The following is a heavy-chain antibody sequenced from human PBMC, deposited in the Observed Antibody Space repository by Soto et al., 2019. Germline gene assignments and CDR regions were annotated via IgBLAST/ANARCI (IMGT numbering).Heavy chain of an antibody. V-gene: IGHV3-15*01. D-gene: IGHD2-8*01. CDR3: AKSTLLYSHNLYGMDV. CDR2: IKSKTDGGTT. J-gene: IGHJ6*02. Sequence: PGGSLRLSCAASGFTFSNAWMSWVRQAPGKGLEWVGRIKSKTDGGTTDYAAPVKGRFTISRDDSKNTLYLQMNSLRAEDTAVYYCAKSTLLYSHNLYGMDVWGQGTTVTVSS. CDR1: GFTFSNAW.